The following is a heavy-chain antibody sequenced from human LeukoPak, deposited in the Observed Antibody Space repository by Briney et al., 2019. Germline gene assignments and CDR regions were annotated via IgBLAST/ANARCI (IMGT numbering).Heavy chain of an antibody. CDR2: IRGSGGST. CDR3: AKDFVLWFGELWSYFDY. D-gene: IGHD3-10*01. J-gene: IGHJ4*02. CDR1: RLTLSSYV. Sequence: GWALPLSRAASRLTLSSYVMSRGRQAPGPGLEWGSAIRGSGGSTYYADSVKGRFTISRDNSKNTLYLQMNSLRAEDTAVYYCAKDFVLWFGELWSYFDYWGQGTLVTVSS. V-gene: IGHV3-23*01.